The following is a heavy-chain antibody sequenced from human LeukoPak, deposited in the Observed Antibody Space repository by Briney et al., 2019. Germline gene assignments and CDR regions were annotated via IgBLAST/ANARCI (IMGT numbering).Heavy chain of an antibody. D-gene: IGHD6-13*01. CDR3: ARGLLRKRTPYSSSWYHVDY. Sequence: GALVKVSCKASGYTFTSYDINWVRQATGQGLEWMGWMNPNSGNTGYAQKFQGRVTMTRNTSISTAYMELSSLRSEDTAVYYCARGLLRKRTPYSSSWYHVDYWGQGTLVTVSS. J-gene: IGHJ4*02. CDR1: GYTFTSYD. CDR2: MNPNSGNT. V-gene: IGHV1-8*01.